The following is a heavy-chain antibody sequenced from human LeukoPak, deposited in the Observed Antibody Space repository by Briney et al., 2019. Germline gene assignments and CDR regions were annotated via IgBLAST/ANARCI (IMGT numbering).Heavy chain of an antibody. D-gene: IGHD2-2*01. CDR1: GFTFSSYE. CDR3: ARVDCSSTSCWDYYYGMDV. CDR2: IWYDGSNK. Sequence: PGGSLRLSCAASGFTFSSYEMNWVRQAPGKGLEWVAVIWYDGSNKYYADSVKGRFTISRDNSKNTLYLQMNSLRAEDTAVYYCARVDCSSTSCWDYYYGMDVWGQGTTVTVSS. J-gene: IGHJ6*02. V-gene: IGHV3-33*08.